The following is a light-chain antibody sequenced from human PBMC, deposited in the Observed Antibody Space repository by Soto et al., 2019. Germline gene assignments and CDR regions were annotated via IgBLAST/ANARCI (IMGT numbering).Light chain of an antibody. CDR3: QQYGSSSGWT. CDR1: QSVSSSY. Sequence: EIVLTQSPGTLSLSPGERATLSCRASQSVSSSYLAWYQQKPGQAPRLLTYGASSRATGIPDRFSGSGSGTDFTLTISRLEPEDFAVYYCQQYGSSSGWTFGQGTKVEIK. CDR2: GAS. J-gene: IGKJ1*01. V-gene: IGKV3-20*01.